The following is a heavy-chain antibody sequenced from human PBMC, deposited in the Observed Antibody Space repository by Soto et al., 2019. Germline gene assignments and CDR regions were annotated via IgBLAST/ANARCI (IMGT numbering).Heavy chain of an antibody. CDR2: MTGSGGDI. D-gene: IGHD2-21*02. CDR1: EVTFSIYS. CDR3: AKDAVYGDGLWLAAN. J-gene: IGHJ4*02. V-gene: IGHV3-23*01. Sequence: SGGSLRLSCAASEVTFSIYSMMWVRQSPGKGQEWVAGMTGSGGDIRYADSVKGRFTISKDNSKNTLYLQMNSLRAEDTAMYYCAKDAVYGDGLWLAANWGQGTLVTVSS.